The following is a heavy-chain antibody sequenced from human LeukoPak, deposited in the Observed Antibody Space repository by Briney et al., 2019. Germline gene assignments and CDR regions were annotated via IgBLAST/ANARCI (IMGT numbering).Heavy chain of an antibody. CDR3: ARTRFNYDSSGYSY. Sequence: PSETLSLTCAVSGYSISSGYYWGWIRQPPGKGLEWIGSIYHSGSTYYNPSLKSRVTISVDTSKNQFSLKLSSVTAADTAVYYCARTRFNYDSSGYSYWGQGTPVTVSS. CDR2: IYHSGST. J-gene: IGHJ4*02. V-gene: IGHV4-38-2*01. D-gene: IGHD3-22*01. CDR1: GYSISSGYY.